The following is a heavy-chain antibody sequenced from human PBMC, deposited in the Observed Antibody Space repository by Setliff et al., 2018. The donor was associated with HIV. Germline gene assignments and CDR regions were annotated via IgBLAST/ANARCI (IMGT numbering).Heavy chain of an antibody. J-gene: IGHJ2*01. CDR3: AKDRGYYFDL. D-gene: IGHD3-10*01. CDR1: GGSFSVYY. V-gene: IGHV4-4*07. Sequence: SETLSLTCAVYGGSFSVYYWNWIRQPAGKGLEWIGRIYSSGATSYNPSLRSRVTMSVDTSKNQLSLTLDSMTAADTAVYYCAKDRGYYFDLWGRGILVTVSS. CDR2: IYSSGAT.